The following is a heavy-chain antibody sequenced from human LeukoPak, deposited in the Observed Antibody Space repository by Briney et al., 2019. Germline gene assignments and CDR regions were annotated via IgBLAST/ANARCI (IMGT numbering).Heavy chain of an antibody. CDR2: VSEDGSGK. J-gene: IGHJ6*04. CDR3: ARDDGDV. CDR1: GFTLSSYW. Sequence: SGGSLRLSCEASGFTLSSYWMKWVRQAPGKGLEWVATVSEDGSGKYFVESVKDRFTISRDSAKNSLYLEMDSLTVEDTAVYFSARDDGDVWGKGTTVTVSS. V-gene: IGHV3-7*01.